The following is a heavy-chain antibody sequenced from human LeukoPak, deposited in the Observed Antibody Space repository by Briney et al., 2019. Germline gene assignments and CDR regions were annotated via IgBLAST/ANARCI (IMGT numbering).Heavy chain of an antibody. J-gene: IGHJ2*01. V-gene: IGHV1-58*01. CDR2: IVVGSGNT. D-gene: IGHD2-2*03. Sequence: PSVKVSCKASGFTFTSSAVQWVRQARGQRLEWIGWIVVGSGNTNYAQKFQERVTITRDMSTSTAYMELSSLRSEDTAVYYCAAAAGLDISWYFDLWGRGTLVTVSS. CDR1: GFTFTSSA. CDR3: AAAAGLDISWYFDL.